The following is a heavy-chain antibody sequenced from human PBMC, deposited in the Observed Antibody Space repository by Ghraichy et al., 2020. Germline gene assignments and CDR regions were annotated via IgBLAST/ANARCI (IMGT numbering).Heavy chain of an antibody. Sequence: TPSLTCAVYGGSFSDHYWSWIRQPPGKGLEWIGEINHSGSTNYNPSLKSRVTISVDTSKNQFSLKLTSVTAADTALYYCARGGYGSPEYNFYGMDVWGQGTTVTVSS. D-gene: IGHD1-14*01. CDR1: GGSFSDHY. V-gene: IGHV4-34*01. CDR2: INHSGST. J-gene: IGHJ6*02. CDR3: ARGGYGSPEYNFYGMDV.